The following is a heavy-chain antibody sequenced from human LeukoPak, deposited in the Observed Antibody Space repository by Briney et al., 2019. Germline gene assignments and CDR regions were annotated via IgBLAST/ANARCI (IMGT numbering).Heavy chain of an antibody. CDR3: ARDRGYDILTGSYYGMDV. Sequence: SETLSLTCTVSGGSISSYYWSWLRQPPGKGLEWIGYIYYSGSTNYNPSLKSRVTISVDTSKNQFSLKLSSVTAADTAVYYCARDRGYDILTGSYYGMDVWGQGTTVTVSS. D-gene: IGHD3-9*01. CDR2: IYYSGST. V-gene: IGHV4-59*01. J-gene: IGHJ6*02. CDR1: GGSISSYY.